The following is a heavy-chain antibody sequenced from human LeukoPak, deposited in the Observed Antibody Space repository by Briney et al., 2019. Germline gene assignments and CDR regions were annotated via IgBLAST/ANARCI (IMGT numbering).Heavy chain of an antibody. J-gene: IGHJ4*02. V-gene: IGHV1-8*01. Sequence: ASVKVSCKASGYTFTSYDINWVRQATGQGLEWMGWMNPNSGNTGYAQKFQGGVTMTRNTSISTAYMELSSLRSEDTAVYYCARGQSITMVRGVKITYFDYWGQGTLATVSS. CDR1: GYTFTSYD. D-gene: IGHD3-10*01. CDR3: ARGQSITMVRGVKITYFDY. CDR2: MNPNSGNT.